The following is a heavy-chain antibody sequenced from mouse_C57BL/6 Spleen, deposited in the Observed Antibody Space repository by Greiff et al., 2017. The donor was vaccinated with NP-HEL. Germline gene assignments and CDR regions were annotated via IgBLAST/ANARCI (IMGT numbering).Heavy chain of an antibody. CDR1: GYTFTSYW. CDR2: IYPSDSET. J-gene: IGHJ4*01. V-gene: IGHV1-61*01. CDR3: ARFGPGAMDY. D-gene: IGHD3-1*01. Sequence: QVQLQQPGAELVRPGSSVKLSCKASGYTFTSYWMDWVKQRPGQGLEWIGNIYPSDSETHYNQKFKDKATLTVDKSSSTAYMQLSSLTSEDSAVYYCARFGPGAMDYGGQGTSVTVSS.